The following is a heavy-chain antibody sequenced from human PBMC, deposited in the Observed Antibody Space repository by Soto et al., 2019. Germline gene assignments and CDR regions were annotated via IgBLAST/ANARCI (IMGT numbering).Heavy chain of an antibody. CDR3: ARAGLLSGGVIGSLLDY. Sequence: QVQLVQSGAEVKKPGSSVKVSCKASRGTFRSYAISWVRQAPGQGLEWMGGIIPIFGTANYAQKFQGRVTITADESTSTAYMELSSLRSEDTAVYYCARAGLLSGGVIGSLLDYWGQGTLVTVSS. J-gene: IGHJ4*02. D-gene: IGHD3-16*02. CDR2: IIPIFGTA. V-gene: IGHV1-69*12. CDR1: RGTFRSYA.